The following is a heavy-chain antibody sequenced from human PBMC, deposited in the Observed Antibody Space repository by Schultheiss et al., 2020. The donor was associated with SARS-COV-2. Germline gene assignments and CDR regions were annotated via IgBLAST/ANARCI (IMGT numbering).Heavy chain of an antibody. CDR1: GFPFSGCA. Sequence: GGSLRLSCAASGFPFSGCAMDWVRQAPGKGLEWVSYISSSSSTIYYADSVKGRFTISRDNAKNSLYLQMNSLRDEDTAVYYCARLGCSSTSCYTTDYWGQGTLVTVSS. J-gene: IGHJ4*02. D-gene: IGHD2-2*02. V-gene: IGHV3-48*02. CDR3: ARLGCSSTSCYTTDY. CDR2: ISSSSSTI.